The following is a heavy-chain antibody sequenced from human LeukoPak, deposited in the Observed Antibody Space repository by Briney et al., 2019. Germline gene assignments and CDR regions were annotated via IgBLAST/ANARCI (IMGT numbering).Heavy chain of an antibody. V-gene: IGHV5-51*01. CDR2: IYPGDSDT. CDR3: ARHVPSGWYYFDY. Sequence: GEPLKISCKGSGYSFTSYWIGWVRQMPGKGLEWMGIIYPGDSDTRYGPSFQGQVTISADKSISTAYLQWSSLKASDTAMYYCARHVPSGWYYFDYWGQGTLVTVSS. J-gene: IGHJ4*02. D-gene: IGHD6-19*01. CDR1: GYSFTSYW.